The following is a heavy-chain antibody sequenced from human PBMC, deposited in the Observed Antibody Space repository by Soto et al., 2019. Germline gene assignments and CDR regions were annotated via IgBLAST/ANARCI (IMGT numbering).Heavy chain of an antibody. CDR3: ASGTYEYLQQ. D-gene: IGHD1-1*01. CDR2: IYQSGST. CDR1: GCSISSGGYS. V-gene: IGHV4-30-2*01. Sequence: PSETLSLTCAVSGCSISSGGYSWNWILHPPGKGLEWIGYIYQSGSTYYNPSLKSRVTISVDRSKNQFSLRLTSVTAADTAVYYCASGTYEYLQQWGKGALVTVYS. J-gene: IGHJ1*01.